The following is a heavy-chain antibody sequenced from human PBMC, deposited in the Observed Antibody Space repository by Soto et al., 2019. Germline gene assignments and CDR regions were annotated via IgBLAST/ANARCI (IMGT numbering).Heavy chain of an antibody. V-gene: IGHV1-18*04. Sequence: ASLKLSCKASGYTFTGYGISWVRQAPGQGLEWMGWISGHNGITNYAQKVQGRVTMTTDTSTSTAYMELRSLRSDDTAVYYCAKFDPGYSSGWPFDYWGQGTLVTVSS. CDR1: GYTFTGYG. CDR3: AKFDPGYSSGWPFDY. CDR2: ISGHNGIT. J-gene: IGHJ4*02. D-gene: IGHD6-19*01.